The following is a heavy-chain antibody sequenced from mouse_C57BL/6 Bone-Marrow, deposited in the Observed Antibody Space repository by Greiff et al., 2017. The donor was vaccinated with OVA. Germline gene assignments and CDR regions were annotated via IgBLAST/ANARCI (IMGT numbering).Heavy chain of an antibody. J-gene: IGHJ4*01. Sequence: EVKVVESGGGLVQPKGSLKLSCAASGFSFNTYAMNWVRQAPGKGLEWVARIRSKSNNYATYYADSVKDRFTISRDDSESMLYLQMNNLKTEDTAMYYCVRGGSYGRAMDYWGQGTSVTVSS. CDR3: VRGGSYGRAMDY. CDR2: IRSKSNNYAT. D-gene: IGHD2-1*01. CDR1: GFSFNTYA. V-gene: IGHV10-1*01.